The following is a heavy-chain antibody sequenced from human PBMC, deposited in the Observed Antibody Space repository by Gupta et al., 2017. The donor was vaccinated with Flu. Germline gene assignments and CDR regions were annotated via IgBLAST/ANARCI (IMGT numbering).Heavy chain of an antibody. CDR3: ARGSGDAYYHYGMAV. V-gene: IGHV3-9*01. J-gene: IGHJ6*02. D-gene: IGHD3-10*01. CDR2: INWNSGSI. Sequence: QAPGKGLGWVSSINWNSGSIAYAASVKGRFTISRDNAKNSLYLQMNSLRVEDTALYYCARGSGDAYYHYGMAVWGQGTTVTVSS.